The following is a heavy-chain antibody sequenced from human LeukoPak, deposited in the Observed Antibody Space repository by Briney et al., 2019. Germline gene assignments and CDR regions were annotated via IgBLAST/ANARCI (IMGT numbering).Heavy chain of an antibody. D-gene: IGHD3-22*01. J-gene: IGHJ4*02. CDR1: GFMFIGYG. V-gene: IGHV3-30*02. CDR3: AREMNYYDSSGSRHFDY. CDR2: IRYDGRHE. Sequence: GGSLRLSCEASGFMFIGYGMHWVRQTPGEGLEWVAFIRYDGRHEYYTDSVKGRFTISRDNSKNTLYLQMNSLRAEDTAVYYCAREMNYYDSSGSRHFDYWGQGTLVTVSS.